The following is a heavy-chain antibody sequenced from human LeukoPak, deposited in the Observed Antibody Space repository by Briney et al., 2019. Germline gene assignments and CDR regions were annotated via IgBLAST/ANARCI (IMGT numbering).Heavy chain of an antibody. Sequence: SETLSLTCTVSGTSVSSYYWSWLRQPAGRGLEWIGRIYTRGSTNYHPSLQSRVSMSVDSSKSQFSLRLTSVTAADTAIYYCARGRYCSATTCSGGDAFDIWGQGTVVTVSS. J-gene: IGHJ3*02. V-gene: IGHV4-4*07. D-gene: IGHD2-8*02. CDR3: ARGRYCSATTCSGGDAFDI. CDR2: IYTRGST. CDR1: GTSVSSYY.